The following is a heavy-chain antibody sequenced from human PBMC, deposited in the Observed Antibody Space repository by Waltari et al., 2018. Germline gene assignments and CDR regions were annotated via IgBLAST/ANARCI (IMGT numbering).Heavy chain of an antibody. Sequence: QVQLVQSGTEVKIPGASVNVSCKASGYIFRRYGINWVRQAPGQGLEWLGWISAYNGNTNYAQKFQGRVTMTTDTSTSTAYMELRSLRSDDTAVYYCARGGEGFGELMSFNWFDPWGQGTLVTVSS. CDR3: ARGGEGFGELMSFNWFDP. CDR1: GYIFRRYG. D-gene: IGHD3-10*01. CDR2: ISAYNGNT. J-gene: IGHJ5*02. V-gene: IGHV1-18*01.